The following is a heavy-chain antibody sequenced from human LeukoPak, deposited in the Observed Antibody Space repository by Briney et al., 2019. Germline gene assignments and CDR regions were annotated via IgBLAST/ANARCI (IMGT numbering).Heavy chain of an antibody. D-gene: IGHD3-3*01. CDR1: GLTFSDYA. CDR2: ISGGSSGST. V-gene: IGHV3-23*01. Sequence: GGSLRLSCAASGLTFSDYAMSWVRQAPGKGLEWLSVISGGSSGSTYYADSVTGRFTVSRDNSKNTVDLQMNSLRVEDTAVYYCARDRSGDDDFWSGYYTNYFDPWGQGTLVTVSS. J-gene: IGHJ5*02. CDR3: ARDRSGDDDFWSGYYTNYFDP.